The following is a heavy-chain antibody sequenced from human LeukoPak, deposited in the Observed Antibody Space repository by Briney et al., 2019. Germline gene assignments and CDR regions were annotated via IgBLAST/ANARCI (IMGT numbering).Heavy chain of an antibody. Sequence: GGSLRLSCAASGFTFSNAWMSWVRQAPGKGLEWVGRIKSKTDGGTTDYAAPVKGRFTISRDDSKNTLYLQMNSLKTEDTAVYYCTTDISGTYYYDSSGYFYWGQGTLVTVSS. D-gene: IGHD3-22*01. J-gene: IGHJ4*02. CDR2: IKSKTDGGTT. CDR3: TTDISGTYYYDSSGYFY. CDR1: GFTFSNAW. V-gene: IGHV3-15*01.